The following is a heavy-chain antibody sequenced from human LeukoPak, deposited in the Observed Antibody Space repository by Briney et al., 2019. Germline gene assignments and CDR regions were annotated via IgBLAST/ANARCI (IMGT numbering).Heavy chain of an antibody. Sequence: ASVKVSCKASGYTFTSYAMNWVRQAPGQGLEWMGWINTNTGNPTYAQGFTGRFVFSLDTSVSTAYLQISSQKAEDTAVYYCARGRVLLWFGESYYFDYWGQGTLVTVSS. CDR2: INTNTGNP. V-gene: IGHV7-4-1*02. D-gene: IGHD3-10*01. CDR3: ARGRVLLWFGESYYFDY. J-gene: IGHJ4*02. CDR1: GYTFTSYA.